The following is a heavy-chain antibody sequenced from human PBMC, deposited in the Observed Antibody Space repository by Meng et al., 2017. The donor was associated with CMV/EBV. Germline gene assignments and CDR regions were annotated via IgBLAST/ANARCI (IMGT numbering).Heavy chain of an antibody. Sequence: QRQESGPGLVKPSQTLSLHCTVSGGSISSGDYYWSWIRQPPGKGLEWIGYVYYSGSTYYNPSLKSRVTISVDTSKNQFSLKLSPVTAADTAVYYCARDNRRGGVDYWGQGTLVTVSS. J-gene: IGHJ4*02. CDR2: VYYSGST. V-gene: IGHV4-30-4*08. CDR3: ARDNRRGGVDY. CDR1: GGSISSGDYY. D-gene: IGHD3-3*01.